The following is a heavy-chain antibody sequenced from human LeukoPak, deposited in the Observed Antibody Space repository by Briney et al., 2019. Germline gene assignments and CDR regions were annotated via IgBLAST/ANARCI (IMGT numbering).Heavy chain of an antibody. CDR2: IYTSGST. CDR3: ARDRGSSWYKDWFDP. V-gene: IGHV4-4*07. CDR1: GASISTYY. D-gene: IGHD6-13*01. J-gene: IGHJ5*02. Sequence: SETLSLTCTVSGASISTYYWSWIRQPARKGLEWIGRIYTSGSTNYNPSLKSRVTMSVDTSKNQFSLKLSSVTAADTAVYYCARDRGSSWYKDWFDPWGQGTLVTVSS.